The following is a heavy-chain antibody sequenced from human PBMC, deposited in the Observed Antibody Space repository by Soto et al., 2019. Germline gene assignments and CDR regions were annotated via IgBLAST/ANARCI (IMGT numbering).Heavy chain of an antibody. CDR2: ISSSSDFV. CDR1: GLSLFRRSG. Sequence: GGSLRLSCAASGLSLFRRSGMNWVRQSPGKGLEWIAYISSSSDFVYYSDSVQGRFAISRDNANNSVFLQMNSLKADDTAVYYCARGLGGFGELLYFDYWGLGALVTGSS. CDR3: ARGLGGFGELLYFDY. V-gene: IGHV3-48*01. D-gene: IGHD3-10*01. J-gene: IGHJ4*02.